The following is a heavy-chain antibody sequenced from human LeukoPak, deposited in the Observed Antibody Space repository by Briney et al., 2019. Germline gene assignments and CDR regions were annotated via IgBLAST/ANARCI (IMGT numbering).Heavy chain of an antibody. D-gene: IGHD2-15*01. Sequence: ASVKVSCKASGYTFTSYGISWVRQAPGQGLEWMGWISTYNGNTNYAQKLQGRVTMTTHTSTTTAYMELRRLRSDETAVYYCARDGRCSGGSCYSEAFDSWGQGTMVTVSS. CDR2: ISTYNGNT. CDR1: GYTFTSYG. J-gene: IGHJ3*02. V-gene: IGHV1-18*01. CDR3: ARDGRCSGGSCYSEAFDS.